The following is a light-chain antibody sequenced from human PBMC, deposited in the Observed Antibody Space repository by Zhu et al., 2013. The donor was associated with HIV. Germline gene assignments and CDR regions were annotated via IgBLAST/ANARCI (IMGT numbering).Light chain of an antibody. J-gene: IGLJ2*01. CDR2: EVT. V-gene: IGLV2-23*02. CDR3: CSYAGSVTWI. CDR1: SSDVGIYNL. Sequence: QSALTQPASVSGSPGQSVTISCTGTSSDVGIYNLVSWYQQHPGKAPKLLIYEVTKRPSGVSNRFSGSKSGNTASLTISGLQAEDEADYFCCSYAGSVTWIFGGGTKLTVL.